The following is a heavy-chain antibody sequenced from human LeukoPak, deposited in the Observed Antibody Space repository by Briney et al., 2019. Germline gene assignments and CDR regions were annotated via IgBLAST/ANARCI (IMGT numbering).Heavy chain of an antibody. Sequence: PGGSLRLSCAASGFTFSSYGMHWVRQAPGKGLGWVAFIRYDGSNKYYADSVKGRFTISRDNSKNTLYLQMNSLRAEDTAVYYCAKDPASSSSWYSGNWFDPWGQGTLVTVSS. CDR2: IRYDGSNK. CDR3: AKDPASSSSWYSGNWFDP. D-gene: IGHD6-13*01. CDR1: GFTFSSYG. V-gene: IGHV3-30*02. J-gene: IGHJ5*02.